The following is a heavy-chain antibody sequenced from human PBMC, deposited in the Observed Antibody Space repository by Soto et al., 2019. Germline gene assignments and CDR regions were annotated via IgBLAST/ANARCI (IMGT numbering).Heavy chain of an antibody. Sequence: QVQLVESGGGVVQPGKSLRLSCAASGFALTNAIIHWVRQTPGNGLQWVAVISHDGKTIFYADSVKGRFTISRDDSXILVFLEVDSLRVDDSAIYYCARETHSSGYAGCFDMWGQGTLVTVSS. CDR3: ARETHSSGYAGCFDM. CDR1: GFALTNAI. V-gene: IGHV3-30*03. D-gene: IGHD3-22*01. J-gene: IGHJ3*02. CDR2: ISHDGKTI.